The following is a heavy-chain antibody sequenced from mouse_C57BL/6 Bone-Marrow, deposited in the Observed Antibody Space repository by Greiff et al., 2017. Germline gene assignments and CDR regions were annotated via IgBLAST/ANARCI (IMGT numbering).Heavy chain of an antibody. CDR2: IYPRSGNT. V-gene: IGHV1-81*01. J-gene: IGHJ1*03. CDR3: ARLPGYFDV. CDR1: GYTFTSSG. Sequence: VLLQQSGAELARPGASVKLSCKASGYTFTSSGISWVKQRTGQGLEWIGEIYPRSGNTYYNEKFKGKATLTADKSSSTAYMELRSLTSEDSAVYFCARLPGYFDVWGTGTTVTVSS. D-gene: IGHD2-12*01.